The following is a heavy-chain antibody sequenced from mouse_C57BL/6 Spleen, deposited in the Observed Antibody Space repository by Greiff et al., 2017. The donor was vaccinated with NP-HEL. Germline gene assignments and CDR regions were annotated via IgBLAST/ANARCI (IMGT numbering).Heavy chain of an antibody. CDR2: IHPTSGST. CDR1: GYTFTSYW. V-gene: IGHV1-64*01. CDR3: ARSHYGSSQYYFDY. J-gene: IGHJ2*01. Sequence: QVQLKQPGAELVKPGASVKLSCKASGYTFTSYWMHWVKQRPGQGLEWIGMIHPTSGSTNYNEKFKSKATLTVDKSSSTAYMQLSSLTSEDSAVYYCARSHYGSSQYYFDYWGQGTTLTVSS. D-gene: IGHD1-1*01.